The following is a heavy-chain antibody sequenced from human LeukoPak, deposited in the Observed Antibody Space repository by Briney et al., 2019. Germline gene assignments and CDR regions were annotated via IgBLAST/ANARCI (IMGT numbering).Heavy chain of an antibody. CDR3: AREVNYGSIEFDY. J-gene: IGHJ4*02. Sequence: ASVKVSCKASGYTFTGYYMHWGRHAPGQGLEWMGWINPNSGGTNSAQKCQGRVTMTRDTSISTAYMELSRLRSDDTAVYDCAREVNYGSIEFDYWGQGTLVTVSS. CDR2: INPNSGGT. CDR1: GYTFTGYY. D-gene: IGHD3-10*01. V-gene: IGHV1-2*02.